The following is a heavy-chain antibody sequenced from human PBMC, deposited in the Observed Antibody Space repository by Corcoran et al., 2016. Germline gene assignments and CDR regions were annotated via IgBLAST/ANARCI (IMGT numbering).Heavy chain of an antibody. V-gene: IGHV1-8*01. Sequence: QVQLVQSGAEVKKPGASVKVSCKASGYTFTSYDINWVRQATGQGLEWMGWMNPNSGNPGYAQKFQGRVTMTRNTSISTAYMELSSLRSEDTAGYYGARCEPHYDLWSGWRLESLYWFDPWGQGTLFTVSS. D-gene: IGHD3-3*01. J-gene: IGHJ5*02. CDR2: MNPNSGNP. CDR1: GYTFTSYD. CDR3: ARCEPHYDLWSGWRLESLYWFDP.